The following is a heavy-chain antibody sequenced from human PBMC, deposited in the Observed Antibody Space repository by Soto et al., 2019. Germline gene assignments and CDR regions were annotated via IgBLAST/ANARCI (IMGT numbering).Heavy chain of an antibody. J-gene: IGHJ4*02. CDR2: ISSSSTSI. CDR3: ARGIYYDTLTGFDY. Sequence: PGGSLRLSCAASGFTFSYYSMNWVRQAPGKGLEWVSYISSSSTSIYYADSVKGRFTISRDNAKNSLYLQMNSLRDDDTAVYYCARGIYYDTLTGFDYWGQGTLVTVSS. D-gene: IGHD3-9*01. CDR1: GFTFSYYS. V-gene: IGHV3-48*02.